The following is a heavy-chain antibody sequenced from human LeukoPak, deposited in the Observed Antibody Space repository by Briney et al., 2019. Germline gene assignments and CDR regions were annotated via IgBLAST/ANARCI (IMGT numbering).Heavy chain of an antibody. V-gene: IGHV3-53*05. Sequence: PGGSLRLSCAASGFTVSRNYMSWVRQAPGKGLEWVSVIYSGGTTNYADSVKGRFTISRDNSKNTLYLQMNSLRAEDTAVYYCARELLGAFDYWGQGTLVTVSS. CDR1: GFTVSRNY. D-gene: IGHD7-27*01. CDR2: IYSGGTT. CDR3: ARELLGAFDY. J-gene: IGHJ4*02.